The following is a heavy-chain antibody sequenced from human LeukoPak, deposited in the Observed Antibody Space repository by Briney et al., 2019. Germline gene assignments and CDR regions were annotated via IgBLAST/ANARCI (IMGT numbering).Heavy chain of an antibody. V-gene: IGHV3-7*02. CDR2: IKVDGSEK. CDR1: GFTFSNSW. CDR3: ARSTSGLQFDY. J-gene: IGHJ4*02. D-gene: IGHD5-24*01. Sequence: GGSLRLSCAASGFTFSNSWMSWVRQAPGKGLEWVANIKVDGSEKYYVDSVKGRFTISRDNAKSSLYLQMNSLRAEDTAVYYCARSTSGLQFDYWGQGTLVTVSS.